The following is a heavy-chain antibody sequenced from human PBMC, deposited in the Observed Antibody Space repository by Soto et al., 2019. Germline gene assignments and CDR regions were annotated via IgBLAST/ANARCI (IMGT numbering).Heavy chain of an antibody. Sequence: GGSLRLSCAASGFTFSSYAMSWVRQAPGKGLEWVSAISGSGYSTYYADSVKGRSTISRDNSKNTLYLQMNTLRAEDTAVYYCMLGYCSTTSCPILVFAFDYWVEGTLVTVSS. D-gene: IGHD2-2*01. V-gene: IGHV3-23*01. J-gene: IGHJ4*02. CDR2: ISGSGYST. CDR1: GFTFSSYA. CDR3: MLGYCSTTSCPILVFAFDY.